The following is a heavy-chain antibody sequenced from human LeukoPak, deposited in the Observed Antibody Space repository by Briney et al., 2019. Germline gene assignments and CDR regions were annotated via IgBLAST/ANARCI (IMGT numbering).Heavy chain of an antibody. D-gene: IGHD6-13*01. V-gene: IGHV4-30-2*01. J-gene: IGHJ4*02. CDR1: GGSISSGGYS. CDR2: IYHSGST. CDR3: ARGVEYSSSWYPDWLFDY. Sequence: SQNLSLTCAVSGGSISSGGYSWSWIRQPPGKGLEWIGYIYHSGSTYYNPSLKSRVTISVDRSKNQFSLKLSSVTAADTAVYYCARGVEYSSSWYPDWLFDYWGQGTLVTVSS.